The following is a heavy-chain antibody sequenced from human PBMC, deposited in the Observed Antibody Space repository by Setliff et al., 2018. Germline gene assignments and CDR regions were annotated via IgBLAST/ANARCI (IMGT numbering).Heavy chain of an antibody. J-gene: IGHJ4*02. D-gene: IGHD2-8*02. V-gene: IGHV3-15*01. CDR3: TTDPYWSDY. Sequence: LRLSCAASGFTFTNSWMNWVRQAPGKGLEWVGRIKSKPDGGTTDYAAPVKGRFTISRDDSESTLYLQMNSLKTEDTAVYYCTTDPYWSDYWGQGTLVTVS. CDR2: IKSKPDGGTT. CDR1: GFTFTNSW.